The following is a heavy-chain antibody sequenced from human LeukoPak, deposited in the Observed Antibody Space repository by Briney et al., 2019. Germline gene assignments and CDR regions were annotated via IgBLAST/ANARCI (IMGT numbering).Heavy chain of an antibody. Sequence: SETLSLTCTVSGGFIRSYYWSWIRQPPGKGLEWIGYIYYNGSTNYNPSLKSRVTISVDTSKNHFSLKLSSVTAADTAVYFCARYGLLNISEINGFDIWGQGTMVTVSS. CDR2: IYYNGST. CDR1: GGFIRSYY. CDR3: ARYGLLNISEINGFDI. D-gene: IGHD2/OR15-2a*01. V-gene: IGHV4-59*01. J-gene: IGHJ3*02.